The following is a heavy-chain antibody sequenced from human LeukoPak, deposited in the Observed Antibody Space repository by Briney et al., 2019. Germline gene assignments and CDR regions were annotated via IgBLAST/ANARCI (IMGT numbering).Heavy chain of an antibody. D-gene: IGHD3-22*01. CDR3: ARAQVYYYDSSGYYSGMDV. J-gene: IGHJ6*02. CDR1: GGSVSSGSYY. CDR2: IYYSGST. Sequence: SSETLSLTCTVSGGSVSSGSYYWSWIRQPPGKGLEWIGYIYYSGSTNYNPSLKSRVTISVDTSKNQFSLKLSSVTAADTAVYYCARAQVYYYDSSGYYSGMDVWGQGTTVTVSS. V-gene: IGHV4-61*01.